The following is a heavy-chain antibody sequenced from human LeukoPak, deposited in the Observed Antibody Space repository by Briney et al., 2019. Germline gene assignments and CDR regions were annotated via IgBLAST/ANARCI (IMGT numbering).Heavy chain of an antibody. J-gene: IGHJ6*03. V-gene: IGHV4-4*09. D-gene: IGHD2-2*01. Sequence: SETLSLTCTVSGGFLSSYYWSWIRQPPGKGLEWIGYIYTSGSTNYNPSLKSRVTISVDTSKNQFSLKLSSVTAADTAVYYCARHPAIYCSSTSCYPYYYYMDVWGKGTTVTVSS. CDR1: GGFLSSYY. CDR2: IYTSGST. CDR3: ARHPAIYCSSTSCYPYYYYMDV.